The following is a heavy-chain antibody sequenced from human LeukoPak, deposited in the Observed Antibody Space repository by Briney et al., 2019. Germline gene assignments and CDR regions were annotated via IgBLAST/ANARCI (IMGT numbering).Heavy chain of an antibody. Sequence: PSETLSLTCTVSGYSISSGFYWGWIRQPPGKGLEWIGNIDDGGNTYYNPSLKSRVTISVDTSKNQFSLKLSSVTAADTAVYYCARGQTHEMGYCSSTSCYSSGFKNHSFDYWGQGTLVTVSS. D-gene: IGHD2-2*01. CDR1: GYSISSGFY. V-gene: IGHV4-38-2*02. CDR2: IDDGGNT. J-gene: IGHJ4*02. CDR3: ARGQTHEMGYCSSTSCYSSGFKNHSFDY.